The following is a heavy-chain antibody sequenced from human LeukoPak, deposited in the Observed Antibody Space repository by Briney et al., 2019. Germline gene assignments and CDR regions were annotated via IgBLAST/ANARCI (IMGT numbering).Heavy chain of an antibody. CDR1: GGSISGYY. V-gene: IGHV4-4*07. CDR3: ARVGMAVAESFFGY. J-gene: IGHJ4*02. CDR2: LYTSGST. Sequence: SETLSLTCTVSGGSISGYYWSWIRQTAGKGLEWXGRLYTSGSTNYNPSLKSRVTMSVDTSRNQFSLKLTSVTAADTAVYYCARVGMAVAESFFGYWGQGTLVTVSS. D-gene: IGHD6-19*01.